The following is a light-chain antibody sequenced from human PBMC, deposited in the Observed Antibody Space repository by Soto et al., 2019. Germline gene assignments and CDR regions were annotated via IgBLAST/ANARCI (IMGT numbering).Light chain of an antibody. CDR3: QLYDGY. J-gene: IGKJ2*01. Sequence: DTQMTQSPSTLSASVGDTVTITGRARQTINNWLAWYQQNPEKVPKLLIYGDYTLEDGVPSRFSGSRSGTEFTLTINSLQPDDFATYYCQLYDGYFGQGTQLAIK. V-gene: IGKV1-5*01. CDR2: GDY. CDR1: QTINNW.